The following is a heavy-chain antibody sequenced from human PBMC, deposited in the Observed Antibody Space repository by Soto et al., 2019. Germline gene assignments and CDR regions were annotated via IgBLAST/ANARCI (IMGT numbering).Heavy chain of an antibody. V-gene: IGHV4-34*01. CDR1: GGCFSVYY. CDR3: ARDLRITMVRGVMYYYYGMDV. CDR2: INHSGST. Sequence: SETLSRTCVVYGGCFSVYYWRWIRQPPGKGLEWIGEINHSGSTNYNPSLKSRVTISVDTSKNQFSLKLCSVTAADTAVYYCARDLRITMVRGVMYYYYGMDVWAPGTTVTVSS. D-gene: IGHD3-10*01. J-gene: IGHJ6*02.